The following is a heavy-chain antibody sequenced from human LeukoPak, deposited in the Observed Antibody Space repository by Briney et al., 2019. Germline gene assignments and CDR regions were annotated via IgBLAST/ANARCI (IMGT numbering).Heavy chain of an antibody. CDR2: IYNSGST. J-gene: IGHJ4*02. CDR1: GGSISSYY. D-gene: IGHD3-10*01. Sequence: SETLSLTCTVSGGSISSYYWSWIRQPAGKGLEWIGRIYNSGSTNYNTNYNPSLTSRVTMSVDTSKNQFSLKLNSVSAADTAVYFCARAIWYGSGTTAFDYWGQGTLVTVSS. V-gene: IGHV4-4*07. CDR3: ARAIWYGSGTTAFDY.